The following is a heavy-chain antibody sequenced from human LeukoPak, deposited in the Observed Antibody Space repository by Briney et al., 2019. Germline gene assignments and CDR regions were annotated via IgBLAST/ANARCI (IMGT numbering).Heavy chain of an antibody. Sequence: GGSLRLSCAASGFTFSSCAMNWVRQAPGTGLEWVSSISGSGDNTYYADSVKGRFTISRDNAKNSLYLQMNSLRAEDTAVYYCARDKAGIQLFAFDIWAKGQWSPSLQ. J-gene: IGHJ3*02. D-gene: IGHD5-18*01. CDR1: GFTFSSCA. CDR2: ISGSGDNT. V-gene: IGHV3-21*01. CDR3: ARDKAGIQLFAFDI.